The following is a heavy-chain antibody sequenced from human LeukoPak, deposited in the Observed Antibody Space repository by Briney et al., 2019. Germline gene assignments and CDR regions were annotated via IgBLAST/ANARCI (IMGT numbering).Heavy chain of an antibody. D-gene: IGHD4-17*01. CDR3: ARGRAGDYDTVHYYGMDV. CDR1: GFTFSSYS. J-gene: IGHJ6*02. CDR2: ISSSSSYI. Sequence: GGSLRLSCAASGFTFSSYSMNWVRQAPGKGLEWVSSISSSSSYIYYADSVKGRFTISRDNAKNSLYLQMNSLRAEDTAVYYCARGRAGDYDTVHYYGMDVWGQGTTVTVSS. V-gene: IGHV3-21*01.